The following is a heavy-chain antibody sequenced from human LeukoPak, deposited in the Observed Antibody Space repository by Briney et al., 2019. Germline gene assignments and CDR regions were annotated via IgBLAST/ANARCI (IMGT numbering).Heavy chain of an antibody. D-gene: IGHD2-15*01. Sequence: GRSLRLSCAASGFTFSSYGMHWVRQAPGKGLEWVAVISYDGSNKYYADSVKGRFTISRDNSKNTLYLQMNSLRAEDTAVYYCAKDRSGGRDYWGQGTLVTVSS. V-gene: IGHV3-30*18. J-gene: IGHJ4*02. CDR3: AKDRSGGRDY. CDR1: GFTFSSYG. CDR2: ISYDGSNK.